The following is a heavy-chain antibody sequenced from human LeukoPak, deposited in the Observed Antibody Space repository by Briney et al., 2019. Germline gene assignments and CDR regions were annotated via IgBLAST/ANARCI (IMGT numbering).Heavy chain of an antibody. CDR3: ARVTYFDWLQFSFDY. J-gene: IGHJ4*02. CDR2: INTSGST. D-gene: IGHD3-9*01. Sequence: PSETLSLTCTVSGGSISSCYWSWVRLPAGNGMEWIGRINTSGSTNYNSFLKSRVPMSVATYKTQFSLKLSSVTAADTAVYYCARVTYFDWLQFSFDYWGQGTLVTVSS. CDR1: GGSISSCY. V-gene: IGHV4-4*07.